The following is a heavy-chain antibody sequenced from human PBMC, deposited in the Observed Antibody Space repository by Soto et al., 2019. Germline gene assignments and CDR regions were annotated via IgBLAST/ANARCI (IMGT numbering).Heavy chain of an antibody. D-gene: IGHD2-8*01. J-gene: IGHJ6*02. CDR1: GFTFSSYE. CDR2: ISSSGSTI. CDR3: ARDGSVNGGYYYYGMDV. V-gene: IGHV3-48*03. Sequence: QPGGSLRLSCAASGFTFSSYEMNWVRQAPGKGLEWVSYISSSGSTIYYADSVKGRFTISRDNAKNSLYLQMNSLRAEDTAVYYCARDGSVNGGYYYYGMDVWGQGTTVTVSS.